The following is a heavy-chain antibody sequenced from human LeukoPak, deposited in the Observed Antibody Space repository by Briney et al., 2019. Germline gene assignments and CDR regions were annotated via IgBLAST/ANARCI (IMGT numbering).Heavy chain of an antibody. V-gene: IGHV3-11*04. CDR2: ISSLSGTI. CDR3: ARDQGGGTSY. CDR1: GFTFSDYY. J-gene: IGHJ4*02. D-gene: IGHD2-15*01. Sequence: NPGGSLRLSCAASGFTFSDYYMSWVRQAPGKGLEWVSYISSLSGTIYYADSVKGRFTISRDNAKNSLYLQMNSLRAEDTAIYYCARDQGGGTSYWGQGTLVTVSS.